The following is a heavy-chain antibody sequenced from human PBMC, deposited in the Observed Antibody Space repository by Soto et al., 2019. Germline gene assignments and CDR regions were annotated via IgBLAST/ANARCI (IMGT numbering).Heavy chain of an antibody. CDR2: IIPISGTT. CDR3: ARSQGSSTSLEIYYYYYYGMDV. D-gene: IGHD2-2*01. Sequence: QVQLVQSGAEVKKPGSSVKVSCKASGGTFSSYAISWVRQAPGQGLEWMGGIIPISGTTNDAQKFQGRVTITANESTRTAYMELSSLRSEDTAVYYCARSQGSSTSLEIYYYYYYGMDVWGQGTTVTVSS. V-gene: IGHV1-69*01. J-gene: IGHJ6*02. CDR1: GGTFSSYA.